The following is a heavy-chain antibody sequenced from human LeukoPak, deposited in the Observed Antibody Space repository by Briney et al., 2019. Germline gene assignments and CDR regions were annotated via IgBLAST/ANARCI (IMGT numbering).Heavy chain of an antibody. Sequence: GGSLRLSCAASGFTFSHAWMSWVRQAPGKGLEWVGRIKRKADGGTADHAAPVKGRFTISRDDSKNTLYLQMNSLKTEDTAVYYCTTVTDGGLDYWGQGTLITVSS. V-gene: IGHV3-15*01. J-gene: IGHJ4*02. CDR1: GFTFSHAW. CDR3: TTVTDGGLDY. CDR2: IKRKADGGTA.